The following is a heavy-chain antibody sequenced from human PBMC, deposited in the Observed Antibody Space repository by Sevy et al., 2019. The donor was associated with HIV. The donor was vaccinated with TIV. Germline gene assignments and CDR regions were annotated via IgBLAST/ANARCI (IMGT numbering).Heavy chain of an antibody. Sequence: ASVKVSCKASGYTFSSNGIAWVRQAPGQGLQWMGWIGVYNGNSKYAQNLQDRLTMTTDTSTSTVYMELKSLRSDDTAVYYCARVPTYYFGSGTYFDYWGHGTLVTVSS. CDR1: GYTFSSNG. D-gene: IGHD3-10*01. CDR2: IGVYNGNS. V-gene: IGHV1-18*01. CDR3: ARVPTYYFGSGTYFDY. J-gene: IGHJ4*01.